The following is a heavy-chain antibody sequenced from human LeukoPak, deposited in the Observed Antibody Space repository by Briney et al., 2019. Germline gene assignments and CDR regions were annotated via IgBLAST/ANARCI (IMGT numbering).Heavy chain of an antibody. Sequence: ASVKVSCKASGYTFTSYGISWVEQAPGQGLEWMGWISAYKGNTNYAQKLQGRVTMTTDTSTSTAYMELRSLRSDDTAVYYCARDKASGGLSWIQLWSDRFDYWGQGTLVTVSS. D-gene: IGHD5-18*01. CDR3: ARDKASGGLSWIQLWSDRFDY. CDR2: ISAYKGNT. J-gene: IGHJ4*02. V-gene: IGHV1-18*01. CDR1: GYTFTSYG.